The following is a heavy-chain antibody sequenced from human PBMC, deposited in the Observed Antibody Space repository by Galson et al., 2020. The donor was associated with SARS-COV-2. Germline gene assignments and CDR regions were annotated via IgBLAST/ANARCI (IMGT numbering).Heavy chain of an antibody. J-gene: IGHJ4*02. CDR2: IKSKTDGGTT. CDR1: GFTFSNAW. Sequence: GESLKISCAASGFTFSNAWMSWVRQAPGKGLEWIGRIKSKTDGGTTDYAAPVQGRFTISRDDSKNTLYLQMNSLKTEDTAVYYCTASTVTTPYASDYWGQGTLVTVSS. V-gene: IGHV3-15*01. D-gene: IGHD4-17*01. CDR3: TASTVTTPYASDY.